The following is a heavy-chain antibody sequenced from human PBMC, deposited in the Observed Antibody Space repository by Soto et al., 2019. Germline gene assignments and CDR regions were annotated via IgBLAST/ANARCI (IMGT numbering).Heavy chain of an antibody. V-gene: IGHV4-59*12. CDR1: GGSISSYY. CDR3: ARAAANIDY. CDR2: ISYSGST. D-gene: IGHD2-2*01. J-gene: IGHJ4*02. Sequence: SETLSLTCTVSGGSISSYYWSWIRQSPEKGLEWIGYISYSGSTVYNPSLESRVTISLDTPKNQFSLNLNSVTAADTAVYYCARAAANIDYWGQGTLVTVSS.